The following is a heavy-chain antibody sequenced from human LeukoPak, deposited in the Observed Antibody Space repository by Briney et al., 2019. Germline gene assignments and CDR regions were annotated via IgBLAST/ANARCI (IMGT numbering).Heavy chain of an antibody. CDR1: GASMSNYY. V-gene: IGHV4-59*08. D-gene: IGHD6-13*01. Sequence: PSETLSLTCTASGASMSNYYWSWIRQPPGKGLEWIGHFYYSGSTNYNPSLRSRVTISVDSSKNQFSLKLSSVTAADTAVYYCARQEGSSWYFHYMDVWGRGTTVTVSS. J-gene: IGHJ6*03. CDR2: FYYSGST. CDR3: ARQEGSSWYFHYMDV.